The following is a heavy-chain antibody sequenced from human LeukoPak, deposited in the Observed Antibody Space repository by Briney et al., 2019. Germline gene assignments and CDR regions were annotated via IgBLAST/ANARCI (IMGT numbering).Heavy chain of an antibody. J-gene: IGHJ6*03. CDR1: GFNLSSYA. D-gene: IGHD6-19*01. CDR3: ATPPRDSSGWYAGGYYYYYYMDV. Sequence: GGSLRLSCAASGFNLSSYAMSWVGPAAGKGLAGVSAISGCGGSTYYEPAVKGRFPISRDNSQNTLYPQMNSLHASDTPVYYCATPPRDSSGWYAGGYYYYYYMDVWGKGTTVTVSS. V-gene: IGHV3-23*01. CDR2: ISGCGGST.